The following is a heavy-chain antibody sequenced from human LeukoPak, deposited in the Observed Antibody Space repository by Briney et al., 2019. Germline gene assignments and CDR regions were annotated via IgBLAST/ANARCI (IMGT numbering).Heavy chain of an antibody. Sequence: GGSLRLSCAASGFTVNNAWMSWVRQAPGKGLEWVSRIKSKTDGGTTDYAAPLKGRFTISRDDVKNTVYLQMNSLKTEDTAVYYCTTGEDLDYWGQGTLVTVSS. D-gene: IGHD2-15*01. V-gene: IGHV3-15*01. CDR3: TTGEDLDY. CDR2: IKSKTDGGTT. J-gene: IGHJ4*02. CDR1: GFTVNNAW.